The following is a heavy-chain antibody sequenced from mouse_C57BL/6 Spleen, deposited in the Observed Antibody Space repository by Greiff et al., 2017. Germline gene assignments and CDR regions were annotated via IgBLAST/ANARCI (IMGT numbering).Heavy chain of an antibody. Sequence: EVQVVESGGGLVKPGGSLKLSCAASGFTFSSYAMSWVRQTPEKRLEWVATISDGGSYTYYPDNVKGRFTISRDNAKNNLYLQMSQLKSEDTAMYYCARDGYYGSSPWYFDVWGTGTTVTVSS. D-gene: IGHD1-1*01. J-gene: IGHJ1*03. CDR1: GFTFSSYA. V-gene: IGHV5-4*01. CDR3: ARDGYYGSSPWYFDV. CDR2: ISDGGSYT.